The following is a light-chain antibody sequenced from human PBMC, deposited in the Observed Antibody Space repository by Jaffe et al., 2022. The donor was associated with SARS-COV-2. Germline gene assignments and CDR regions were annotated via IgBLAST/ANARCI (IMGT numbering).Light chain of an antibody. CDR2: RNS. J-gene: IGLJ3*02. Sequence: QSVLTQPPSASGAPGQRVTISCSGSSSNIGSNYVYWYQQVPGTAPKLLIYRNSQRPSGVPDRFSGSKSGTSASLAISGLRSEDEADYYCATWDDTLRGVFGGGTKVTVL. V-gene: IGLV1-47*01. CDR1: SSNIGSNY. CDR3: ATWDDTLRGV.